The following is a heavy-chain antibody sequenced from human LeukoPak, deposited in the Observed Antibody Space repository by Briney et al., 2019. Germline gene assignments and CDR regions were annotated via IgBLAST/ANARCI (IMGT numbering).Heavy chain of an antibody. Sequence: SETLSLTCTVSGGSISSYYWSWIRQPAGKGLEGIGRIYSGGSTKYNPFLRSRVTISVDSSNNQFSLKLSSVTAADTAVFYCARENTGSYREFDYWGQGTLVTVSS. CDR3: ARENTGSYREFDY. J-gene: IGHJ4*02. V-gene: IGHV4-4*07. CDR2: IYSGGST. D-gene: IGHD1-26*01. CDR1: GGSISSYY.